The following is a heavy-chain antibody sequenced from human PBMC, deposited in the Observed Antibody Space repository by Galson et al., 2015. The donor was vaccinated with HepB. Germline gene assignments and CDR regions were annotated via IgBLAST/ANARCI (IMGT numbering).Heavy chain of an antibody. Sequence: SLRLSCAGSGFTFNYYWMNWVRQAPGKGLEWVANIKQDGSKKYYVDSVKGRFTISRDNAKNSLFLQMNSLRVEDTAVYYCAKEGPSGSYSDYWGQGTLVTVSS. CDR1: GFTFNYYW. CDR2: IKQDGSKK. CDR3: AKEGPSGSYSDY. J-gene: IGHJ4*02. V-gene: IGHV3-7*03. D-gene: IGHD1-26*01.